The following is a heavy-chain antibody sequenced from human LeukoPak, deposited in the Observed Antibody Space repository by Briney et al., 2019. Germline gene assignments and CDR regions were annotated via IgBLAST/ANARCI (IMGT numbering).Heavy chain of an antibody. Sequence: GGSLRLSCAASRSTFSRYGMHWVRQAPGKGLEWVAFIRYDGSDKYYADSVKGRFTISRDNSKNTLYVQMNSLRADDTAVYYCAKEIWPTVTIPGRTYFDYWGQGTLVTVSS. D-gene: IGHD4-17*01. CDR3: AKEIWPTVTIPGRTYFDY. J-gene: IGHJ4*02. V-gene: IGHV3-30*02. CDR2: IRYDGSDK. CDR1: RSTFSRYG.